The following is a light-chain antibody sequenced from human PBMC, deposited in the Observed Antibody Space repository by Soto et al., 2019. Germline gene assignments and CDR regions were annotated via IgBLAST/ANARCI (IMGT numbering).Light chain of an antibody. CDR3: QQYIGWPPAIT. CDR2: GAS. V-gene: IGKV3-15*01. CDR1: QTVSTN. J-gene: IGKJ5*01. Sequence: EIVMTQSPATLSVSPGESATLSCRASQTVSTNLAWFQHKAGQAPRLLIYGASTRAAGVPARFTGSGSGTEFLLTISGLQSEDFAVYYCQQYIGWPPAITFGQGTRLEIK.